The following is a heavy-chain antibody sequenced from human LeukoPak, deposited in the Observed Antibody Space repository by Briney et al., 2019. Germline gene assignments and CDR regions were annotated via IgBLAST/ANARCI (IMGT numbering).Heavy chain of an antibody. CDR2: ISWNSGSI. D-gene: IGHD5-12*01. Sequence: GGSLRLSCAASGFTFDDYAMHWVRQAPGKGLEWVSGISWNSGSIGYADSVKGRFTISRDNSKSTLYLQMNSLRAEDTAVYFCAKEGPFSGPVTDYWGQGTLVTVSS. CDR1: GFTFDDYA. J-gene: IGHJ4*02. CDR3: AKEGPFSGPVTDY. V-gene: IGHV3-9*01.